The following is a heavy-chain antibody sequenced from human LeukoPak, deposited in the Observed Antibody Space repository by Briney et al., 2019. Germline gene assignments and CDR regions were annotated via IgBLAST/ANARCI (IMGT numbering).Heavy chain of an antibody. CDR3: AKTVAGYWYFDL. D-gene: IGHD6-19*01. V-gene: IGHV4-59*08. CDR1: GGSISYYF. J-gene: IGHJ2*01. CDR2: IYYSGST. Sequence: PSETLSLTCTVSGGSISYYFWSWIRQPPGKALEWIGYIYYSGSTNYNPSLKSRVTISVDPSKNQFSLKLNSVTAADTAVYYCAKTVAGYWYFDLWGRGTLVTVSS.